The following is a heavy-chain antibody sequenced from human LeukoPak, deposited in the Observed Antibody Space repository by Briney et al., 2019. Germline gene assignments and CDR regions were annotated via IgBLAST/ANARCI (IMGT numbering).Heavy chain of an antibody. V-gene: IGHV3-20*04. D-gene: IGHD4-23*01. CDR2: INWSGSST. Sequence: GGSLRLSCAASGFTFDDYGMSWVRHAPGKGLEWVSGINWSGSSTGYADSVKGRFTISRDNAKSSLYLQMNSLRAEDAALYYCASGGHSGWIGNFDYWGQGTLVTVSS. J-gene: IGHJ4*02. CDR1: GFTFDDYG. CDR3: ASGGHSGWIGNFDY.